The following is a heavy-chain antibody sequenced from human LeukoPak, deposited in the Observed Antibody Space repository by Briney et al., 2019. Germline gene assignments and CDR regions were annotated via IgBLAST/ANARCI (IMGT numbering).Heavy chain of an antibody. CDR2: ISNSSGST. CDR1: GFTFITYA. CDR3: ATTTGEY. V-gene: IGHV3-23*01. J-gene: IGHJ4*01. D-gene: IGHD1-26*01. Sequence: GGSLRLSCAASGFTFITYAMTWVRQAPGKGLEWVSSISNSSGSTYYADSVKGRFTISRDNAGNSLYLQMNSLRAEDTAVYYCATTTGEYWGHGTLLTVSS.